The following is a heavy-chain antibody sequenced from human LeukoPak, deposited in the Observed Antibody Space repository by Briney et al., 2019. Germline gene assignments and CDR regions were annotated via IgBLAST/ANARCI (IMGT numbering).Heavy chain of an antibody. CDR2: ISGSDGST. J-gene: IGHJ4*02. CDR3: AKHKYQLHTQYYFDY. D-gene: IGHD2-2*01. V-gene: IGHV3-23*01. CDR1: GFTFSNYA. Sequence: PGGSLRLSCAASGFTFSNYAMSWVRQAPGKGLEWVSTISGSDGSTYYADSVKGRFTISRDNSKNTLYLQMNSLRPEDTAVYYCAKHKYQLHTQYYFDYWGQGTLVTVSS.